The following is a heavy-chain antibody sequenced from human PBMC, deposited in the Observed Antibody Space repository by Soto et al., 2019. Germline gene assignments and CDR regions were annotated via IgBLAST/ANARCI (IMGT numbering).Heavy chain of an antibody. D-gene: IGHD2-15*01. CDR3: AREHSGGLISYYYYMDV. J-gene: IGHJ6*03. V-gene: IGHV3-74*01. CDR2: INSDGSST. Sequence: EVQLVESGGGLVQSGGSLRLSCAASGFTFRTYGMHWVRQAPGKGLVWVARINSDGSSTSSADSVKGRFTISRDNAKNTLYLHMNSLRAEDTAVYYCAREHSGGLISYYYYMDVWGKGTTVTVSS. CDR1: GFTFRTYG.